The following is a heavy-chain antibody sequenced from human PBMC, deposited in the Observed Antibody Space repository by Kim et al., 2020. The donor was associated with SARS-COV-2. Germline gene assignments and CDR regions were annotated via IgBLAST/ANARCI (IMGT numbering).Heavy chain of an antibody. J-gene: IGHJ5*02. CDR3: ARRARDGFDP. CDR2: AT. V-gene: IGHV5-51*01. Sequence: ATRYSPSFQGQVTISADKSISTAYLQWSSLKASDTAMYYCARRARDGFDPWGQGTLVTVSS.